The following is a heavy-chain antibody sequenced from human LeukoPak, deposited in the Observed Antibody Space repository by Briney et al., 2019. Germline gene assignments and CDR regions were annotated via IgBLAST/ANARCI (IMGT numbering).Heavy chain of an antibody. J-gene: IGHJ3*02. CDR1: GYTFTRLG. D-gene: IGHD4-17*01. V-gene: IGHV1-18*01. CDR3: ARDLGKMVTTGGGDAFDI. CDR2: ISAYNGNT. Sequence: ASDKVSCKASGYTFTRLGLSWVRQAPGQPLEWMGWISAYNGNTNYAQKLQGRVSMTTDTSPSTAYMALRSLRSDDTAVYYCARDLGKMVTTGGGDAFDIWGQGTMVTVSS.